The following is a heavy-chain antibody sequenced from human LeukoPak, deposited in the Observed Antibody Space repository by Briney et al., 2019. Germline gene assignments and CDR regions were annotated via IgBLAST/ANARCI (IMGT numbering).Heavy chain of an antibody. CDR1: GGSFSGYY. Sequence: PSETLSLTCAVYGGSFSGYYWSWVRQPPGKGLEWIGEINHSGSTNYNPSLKSRVTISVDTSKNQFSLKLSSVTAADTAVYYCATSSGSYPHYYYYYYMDVWGKGTTVTISS. CDR2: INHSGST. D-gene: IGHD1-26*01. V-gene: IGHV4-34*01. CDR3: ATSSGSYPHYYYYYYMDV. J-gene: IGHJ6*03.